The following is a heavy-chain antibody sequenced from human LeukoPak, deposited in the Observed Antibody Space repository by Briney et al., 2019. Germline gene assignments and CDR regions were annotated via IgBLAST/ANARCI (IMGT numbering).Heavy chain of an antibody. D-gene: IGHD5-18*01. CDR1: GFTFSSYG. CDR2: IRYDGSNK. Sequence: GGSLRLSCAASGFTFSSYGMHWVRQAPGKGLEWVAFIRYDGSNKYYADPVKGRFTISRDNSKNTLYLQMNSLRAEGTAVYYCAKDQGYSYGYQFDYWGQGTLVTVSS. CDR3: AKDQGYSYGYQFDY. J-gene: IGHJ4*02. V-gene: IGHV3-30*02.